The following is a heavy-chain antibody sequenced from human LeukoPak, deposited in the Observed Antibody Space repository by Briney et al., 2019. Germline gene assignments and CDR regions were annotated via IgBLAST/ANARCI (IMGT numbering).Heavy chain of an antibody. CDR1: GYSISSGGYY. CDR2: IYTSGNT. V-gene: IGHV4-61*02. J-gene: IGHJ4*02. D-gene: IGHD5-18*01. CDR3: AREGGYSYGDAPLHFDY. Sequence: SETLSLTCTVSGYSISSGGYYWSWIRQPAGKGLEWIGRIYTSGNTNYNPSLKSRVTISVDTSKNQFSLKLSSVTAADTAVYYCAREGGYSYGDAPLHFDYWGQGTLVTVSS.